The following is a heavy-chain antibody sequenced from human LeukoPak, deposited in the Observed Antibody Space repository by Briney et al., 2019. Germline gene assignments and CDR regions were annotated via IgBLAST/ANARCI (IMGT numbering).Heavy chain of an antibody. CDR1: GGSISSTSYY. D-gene: IGHD3-3*01. CDR2: IYYSGST. Sequence: SETLSLTCTVSGGSISSTSYYWSWIRQPPGKGLEWIGYIYYSGSTNYNPSLKSRVTISVDTSKNQFSLKLSSVTAADTAVYYCARHPTYESPIDYWGQGTLVTVSS. CDR3: ARHPTYESPIDY. J-gene: IGHJ4*02. V-gene: IGHV4-61*05.